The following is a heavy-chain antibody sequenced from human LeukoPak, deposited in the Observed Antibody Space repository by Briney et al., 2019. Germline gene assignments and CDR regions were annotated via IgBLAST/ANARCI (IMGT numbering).Heavy chain of an antibody. CDR2: INPNSGGT. V-gene: IGHV1-2*02. Sequence: GASVKVSCKASGYTFTGYYMHWVRQAPGQGLEWMGWINPNSGGTNYAQKFQGRVTMTRDTSISTAYMELSRLRSDDTAVYYCARATTVTSASWNYWGQGTLVTVSS. D-gene: IGHD4-17*01. CDR3: ARATTVTSASWNY. CDR1: GYTFTGYY. J-gene: IGHJ4*02.